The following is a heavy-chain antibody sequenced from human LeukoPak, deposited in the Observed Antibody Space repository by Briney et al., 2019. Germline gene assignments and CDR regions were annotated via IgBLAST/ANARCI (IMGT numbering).Heavy chain of an antibody. Sequence: GSPLTLSWAAAGVTFSNYARRWGRQAPGKGLEWVAAIWYDGSNKYFADSVKGRFTLSRDNSKNALYLQMNSLRAEDTAVYYCARDRGIVGATIWYFDLWGRGTLVTVSS. CDR2: IWYDGSNK. J-gene: IGHJ2*01. D-gene: IGHD1-26*01. CDR1: GVTFSNYA. CDR3: ARDRGIVGATIWYFDL. V-gene: IGHV3-33*01.